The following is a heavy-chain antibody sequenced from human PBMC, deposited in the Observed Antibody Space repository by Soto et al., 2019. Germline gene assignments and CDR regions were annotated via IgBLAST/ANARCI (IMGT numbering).Heavy chain of an antibody. V-gene: IGHV3-9*01. CDR2: ISWNSGSI. Sequence: PWGYLILPCATSGVTFHHYAMHWVRQAPGKGLEWVSGISWNSGSIGYADSVKGRFTISRDNAKNSLYLQMNSLRAEDTALYYCAKDMVRGSYYYYGMDVWGQGTTVTGSS. J-gene: IGHJ6*02. CDR1: GVTFHHYA. D-gene: IGHD3-10*01. CDR3: AKDMVRGSYYYYGMDV.